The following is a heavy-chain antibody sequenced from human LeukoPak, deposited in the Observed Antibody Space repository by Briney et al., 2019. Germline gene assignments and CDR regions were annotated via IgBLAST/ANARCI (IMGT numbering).Heavy chain of an antibody. Sequence: GRSLRLSCAASGFTFSSYAMHWVRQAPGKGLEWVAVISYDGSNKYYADSVKGRFTISRDNSKNTLYLQMNSLRAEDTAVYYCARAGRLKSGSNIYWGQGTLVTVSS. CDR1: GFTFSSYA. V-gene: IGHV3-30-3*01. J-gene: IGHJ4*02. CDR2: ISYDGSNK. D-gene: IGHD1-26*01. CDR3: ARAGRLKSGSNIY.